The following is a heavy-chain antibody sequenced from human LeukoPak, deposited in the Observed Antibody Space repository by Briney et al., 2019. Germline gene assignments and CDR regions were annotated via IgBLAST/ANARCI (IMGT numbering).Heavy chain of an antibody. V-gene: IGHV4-59*01. J-gene: IGHJ4*02. D-gene: IGHD1-26*01. CDR1: GGSISSYY. Sequence: SETLSLTCTVSGGSISSYYWSWIRQPPGKGLEWIGYIYYSGSTNYNPSLKSRVTISVDTSKNQLSLKLSSVTAADTAVYYCARRMGQLLPFDYWGQGTLVTVSS. CDR2: IYYSGST. CDR3: ARRMGQLLPFDY.